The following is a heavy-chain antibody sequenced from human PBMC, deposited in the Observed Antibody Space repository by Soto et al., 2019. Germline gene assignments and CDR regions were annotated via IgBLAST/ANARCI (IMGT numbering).Heavy chain of an antibody. CDR1: GYTFNNYD. CDR3: TRAYGAETFDF. D-gene: IGHD3-10*01. V-gene: IGHV1-8*02. Sequence: ASVKVSCKASGYTFNNYDIHWVRQAPGHGLEWMGWMNPNSGNTGYAQNVRGRVTLTQNTAIGTAYMELSNLRSDETATYYCTRAYGAETFDFWGQGTRVTVSS. CDR2: MNPNSGNT. J-gene: IGHJ5*01.